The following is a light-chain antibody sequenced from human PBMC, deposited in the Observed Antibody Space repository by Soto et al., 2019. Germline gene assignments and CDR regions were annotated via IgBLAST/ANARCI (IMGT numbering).Light chain of an antibody. CDR3: KQYETFSGA. CDR1: HSVSGW. Sequence: IQMAQSPSTLSASVGDTVTVTCLASHSVSGWLAWYQQKPGEAPKLLIYDASALPRGVPSRFSGSGSGTKFTLTIASLQPDDFATYYCKQYETFSGAFGTGTKVDIK. J-gene: IGKJ1*01. CDR2: DAS. V-gene: IGKV1-5*01.